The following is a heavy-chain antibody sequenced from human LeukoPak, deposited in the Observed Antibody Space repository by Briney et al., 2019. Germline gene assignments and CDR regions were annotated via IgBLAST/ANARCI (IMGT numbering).Heavy chain of an antibody. CDR1: GFTFSSYA. Sequence: GRSLRLSCAASGFTFSSYAMHWVRQAPGKGLEWVAVISYDGSNKYYADSVKGRFTISRDNSKNTLYLQMNSLRAEDTAVYYCAREVDYVWGSYRSYYFDYWGQGTLVTVSS. D-gene: IGHD3-16*02. CDR3: AREVDYVWGSYRSYYFDY. V-gene: IGHV3-30-3*01. CDR2: ISYDGSNK. J-gene: IGHJ4*02.